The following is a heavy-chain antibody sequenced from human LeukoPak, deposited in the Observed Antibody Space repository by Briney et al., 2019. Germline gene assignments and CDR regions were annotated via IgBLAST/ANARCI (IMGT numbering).Heavy chain of an antibody. Sequence: SETLSLTCTVSGGSINSYYWSWIRQPSVKGLEWIGSIYYSGRTNYNASLKSRVTISVDTSKNQFSLKLSSVTAADTAVYYCASAGTVMVTLDYWGQGTLVSVSS. CDR1: GGSINSYY. CDR2: IYYSGRT. V-gene: IGHV4-59*01. D-gene: IGHD5-18*01. CDR3: ASAGTVMVTLDY. J-gene: IGHJ4*02.